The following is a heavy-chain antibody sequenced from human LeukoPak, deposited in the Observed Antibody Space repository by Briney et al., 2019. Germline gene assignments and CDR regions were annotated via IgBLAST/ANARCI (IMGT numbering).Heavy chain of an antibody. V-gene: IGHV4-34*01. CDR3: ARAPLYGSGSYYNLDY. Sequence: SETLSLTCAVYGGSFSGYYWSWICQPPGKGLEWIGEINHSGGTNYNPSLKSRVTISVDTSKNQFSLKLSSVTAADTAVYYCARAPLYGSGSYYNLDYWGQGTLVTVSS. CDR1: GGSFSGYY. D-gene: IGHD3-10*01. CDR2: INHSGGT. J-gene: IGHJ4*02.